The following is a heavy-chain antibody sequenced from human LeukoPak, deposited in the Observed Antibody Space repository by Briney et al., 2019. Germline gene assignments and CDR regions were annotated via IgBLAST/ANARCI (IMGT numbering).Heavy chain of an antibody. CDR1: EFTFSSYA. V-gene: IGHV3-23*01. J-gene: IGHJ4*02. D-gene: IGHD1-26*01. Sequence: GGSLRLSCAASEFTFSSYAMSWVRQAPGQGLEWVSAISGSGGSPYYADSVKGRFTISRDNSKNTLYLQMNSLRADDTAVYYCAKGSRGSYYGSYYDYWGQGTLVAVFS. CDR3: AKGSRGSYYGSYYDY. CDR2: ISGSGGSP.